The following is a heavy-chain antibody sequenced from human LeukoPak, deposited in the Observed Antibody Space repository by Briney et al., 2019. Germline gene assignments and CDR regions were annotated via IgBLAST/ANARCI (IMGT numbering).Heavy chain of an antibody. V-gene: IGHV4-39*01. CDR1: GGSFSSSSYY. CDR2: IYYSGST. J-gene: IGHJ6*02. Sequence: SETLSLTCTVSGGSFSSSSYYWGWVRQPPGTGLEWIGSIYYSGSTYYNPSLKSRVTISVDTSKNQFSLKLSSVTAADTAVYYCARHPKDDFWSGYPGRYGMDVWGQVTTVTVSS. D-gene: IGHD3-3*01. CDR3: ARHPKDDFWSGYPGRYGMDV.